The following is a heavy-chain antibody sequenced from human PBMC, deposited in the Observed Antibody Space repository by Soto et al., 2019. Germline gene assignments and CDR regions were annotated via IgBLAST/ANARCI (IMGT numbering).Heavy chain of an antibody. CDR1: GGSISSNSYY. J-gene: IGHJ4*02. D-gene: IGHD2-15*01. Sequence: SETLSLTCTDPGGSISSNSYYWGCIRQPSGKGLEWIGSIFYSGSTYYNPSLKSRVTISVDTSRNQFSLKLKSVTASDTAVYYCAGYIEGLGGRGLWGQGKLVTVS. CDR3: AGYIEGLGGRGL. V-gene: IGHV4-39*01. CDR2: IFYSGST.